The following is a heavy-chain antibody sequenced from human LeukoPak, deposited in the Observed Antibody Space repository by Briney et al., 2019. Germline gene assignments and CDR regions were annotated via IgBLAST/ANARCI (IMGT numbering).Heavy chain of an antibody. Sequence: GGSLRLSCAASGFTFAIYSMNWVRQAPGKGLEWVANINEDGGEKYYVDSVRGRFTISRDNAKNSLYLQMNSLRAEDTAVYYCARGRVIAVIWGQGTLVTVSS. CDR1: GFTFAIYS. CDR2: INEDGGEK. V-gene: IGHV3-7*01. J-gene: IGHJ4*02. CDR3: ARGRVIAVI. D-gene: IGHD2-21*01.